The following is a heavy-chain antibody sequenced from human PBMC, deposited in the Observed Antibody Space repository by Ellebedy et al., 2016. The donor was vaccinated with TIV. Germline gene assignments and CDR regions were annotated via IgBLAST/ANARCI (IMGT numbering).Heavy chain of an antibody. CDR1: GFTFSRYW. CDR3: ARGGFDAYYLDY. CDR2: INRDGTTT. V-gene: IGHV3-74*01. J-gene: IGHJ4*02. Sequence: GESLKISCVVSGFTFSRYWMHWVRQAPGKGLVWVSRINRDGTTTDYAGPVAGRVTISRDNAKNTVYLHMNRLRADDTAVYYCARGGFDAYYLDYWGQGILVTVSS.